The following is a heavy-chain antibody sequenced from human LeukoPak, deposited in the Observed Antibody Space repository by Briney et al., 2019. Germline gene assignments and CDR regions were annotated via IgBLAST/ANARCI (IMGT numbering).Heavy chain of an antibody. D-gene: IGHD3-22*01. J-gene: IGHJ6*02. CDR1: GFTFDDYA. V-gene: IGHV3-9*01. Sequence: PGGSLRLSCAASGFTFDDYATHWVRQAPGKGLEWVSGISWNSGSIGYADSVKGRFTISRDNAKNSLYLQMNSLRAEDTALYYCAKSTSSGYAPGYYYYGMDVWGQGTTVTVSS. CDR3: AKSTSSGYAPGYYYYGMDV. CDR2: ISWNSGSI.